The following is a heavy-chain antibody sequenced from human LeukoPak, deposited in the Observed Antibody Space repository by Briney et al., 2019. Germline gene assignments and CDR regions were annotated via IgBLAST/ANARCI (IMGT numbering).Heavy chain of an antibody. Sequence: SKTLSLTCIVSGGSISSYYWSWIRQPPGKGLEWIGYIYYSGSTNYNPSLKSRVTISVDTSKNQFSLKLSSVTAADTAVYYCARKSGSYSPKQNAFDIWGQGTMVTVSS. CDR1: GGSISSYY. CDR2: IYYSGST. D-gene: IGHD1-26*01. CDR3: ARKSGSYSPKQNAFDI. V-gene: IGHV4-59*01. J-gene: IGHJ3*02.